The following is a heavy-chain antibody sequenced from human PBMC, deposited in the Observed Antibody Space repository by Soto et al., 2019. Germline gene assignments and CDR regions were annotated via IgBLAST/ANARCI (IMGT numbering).Heavy chain of an antibody. V-gene: IGHV3-30-3*01. Sequence: GGSLRLSCAASGFTFSSYAMHWVRQAPGKGLEWVAVISYDGSNKYYADSVKGRFTISRDNSKNTLYLQMNSLRAEDTAVYYCARDPTYYDILTGYYSSVYYGMDVWGQGTTVTVSS. CDR2: ISYDGSNK. CDR1: GFTFSSYA. D-gene: IGHD3-9*01. CDR3: ARDPTYYDILTGYYSSVYYGMDV. J-gene: IGHJ6*02.